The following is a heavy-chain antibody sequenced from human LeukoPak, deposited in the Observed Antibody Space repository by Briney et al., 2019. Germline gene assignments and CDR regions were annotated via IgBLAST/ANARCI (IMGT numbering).Heavy chain of an antibody. CDR1: GYTFPTYW. V-gene: IGHV5-51*01. J-gene: IGHJ4*02. D-gene: IGHD3-22*01. CDR3: ARPYSHDSSAYPYYFDY. CDR2: IYPGDSNT. Sequence: GESLKISCKGSGYTFPTYWIGWVRQMPGKGLEWMGIIYPGDSNTRYSPSFQGQVTISADKSINTAFLQWSSLKASDTAMYYCARPYSHDSSAYPYYFDYWGQGTLVTVSS.